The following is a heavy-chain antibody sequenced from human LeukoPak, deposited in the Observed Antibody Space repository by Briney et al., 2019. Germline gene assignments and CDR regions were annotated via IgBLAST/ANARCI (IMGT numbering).Heavy chain of an antibody. CDR2: IYSGGST. D-gene: IGHD5-24*01. CDR3: AREDGYNSPYYFDY. CDR1: GFTVSSKY. V-gene: IGHV3-66*01. J-gene: IGHJ4*02. Sequence: GGSLRLSCAASGFTVSSKYMSWVRQAPGKGLEWVSVIYSGGSTFYADSVKGRFTISRDNSKNTLYLQLNGLRAEDTAVYYCAREDGYNSPYYFDYWGQGTLVTVSS.